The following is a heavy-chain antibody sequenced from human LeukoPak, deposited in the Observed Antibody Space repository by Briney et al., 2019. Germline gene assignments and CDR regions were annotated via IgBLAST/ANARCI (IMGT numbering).Heavy chain of an antibody. CDR3: ARQNAPKLRFLEWLSHPNWFDP. J-gene: IGHJ5*02. Sequence: LRASVKVSCKASGGTFSSYAISWVRQAPGQGLEWMGIINPSGGSTSYAQKFQGRVTMTRDTSTSTVYMELSSLRSEDTAVYYCARQNAPKLRFLEWLSHPNWFDPWGQGTLVTVSS. D-gene: IGHD3-3*01. CDR1: GGTFSSYA. V-gene: IGHV1-46*01. CDR2: INPSGGST.